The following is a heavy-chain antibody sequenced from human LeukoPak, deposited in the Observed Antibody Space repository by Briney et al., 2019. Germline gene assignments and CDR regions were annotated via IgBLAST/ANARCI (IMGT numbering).Heavy chain of an antibody. D-gene: IGHD4/OR15-4a*01. V-gene: IGHV4-59*01. CDR2: MYYSGSP. CDR3: ARGGASSNWFNP. CDR1: GASISDFF. Sequence: SETLSLTCTVSGASISDFFWSWIRQPPEKGLEWIGYMYYSGSPNYNPSLKSRVTISADTSKNQFSLRLSSVTAADTAVYYCARGGASSNWFNPWGQGTLVTVSS. J-gene: IGHJ5*02.